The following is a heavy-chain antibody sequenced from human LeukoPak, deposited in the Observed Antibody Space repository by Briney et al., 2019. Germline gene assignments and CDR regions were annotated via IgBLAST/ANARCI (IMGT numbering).Heavy chain of an antibody. V-gene: IGHV3-53*01. J-gene: IGHJ4*02. CDR1: GFTVSSKY. CDR3: ATVGGYGSHFDY. CDR2: IYSGDSP. D-gene: IGHD5-12*01. Sequence: GGSLRLSCAASGFTVSSKYLSWVRKAPGKGLECVSIIYSGDSPYYADSVKGRFTVSRDNSKNTLFLQMNSLRAEDTAVYYCATVGGYGSHFDYWGQGTLVTVSS.